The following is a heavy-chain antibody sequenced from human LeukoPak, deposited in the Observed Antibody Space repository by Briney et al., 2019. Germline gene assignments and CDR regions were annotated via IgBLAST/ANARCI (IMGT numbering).Heavy chain of an antibody. CDR3: YSSAWYGAFDV. CDR2: ISGGGGTT. J-gene: IGHJ3*01. V-gene: IGHV3-23*01. Sequence: GGSLRLSCAASGFTFSSYAMNWVRQAPGKGLEWVSAISGGGGTTYYADSVKGRFTISRDNSKNTLFLQMSSLRAEDTAVFYCYSSAWYGAFDVWGQGTMVTVSS. D-gene: IGHD6-19*01. CDR1: GFTFSSYA.